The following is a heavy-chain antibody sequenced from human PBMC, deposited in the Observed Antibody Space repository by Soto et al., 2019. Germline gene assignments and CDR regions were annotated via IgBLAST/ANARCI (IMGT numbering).Heavy chain of an antibody. CDR3: ARGKGMEENYYYYGMDV. CDR1: GYTLSTYA. J-gene: IGHJ6*02. Sequence: ASVKVSCKASGYTLSTYALHWVRQAPGQGLEWMGWINGDNGHTRYSQKFKDRVTISRDTPASTAYMELSGLRSEDTAVYYCARGKGMEENYYYYGMDVWGQGTTVTVSS. D-gene: IGHD1-1*01. CDR2: INGDNGHT. V-gene: IGHV1-3*01.